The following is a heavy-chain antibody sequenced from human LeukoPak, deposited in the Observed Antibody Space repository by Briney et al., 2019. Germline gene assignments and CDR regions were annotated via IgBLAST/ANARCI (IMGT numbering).Heavy chain of an antibody. Sequence: GGSLRLSCAGSGFTFSQYHMIWVRQAPGKGLDWVASISKTGTFIYYADFVKDRFTISRDNAKNSLFLQMDSLRDDDMAVYYCARDRYDYWSGPGYWGQGTLVTVSS. V-gene: IGHV3-21*01. CDR1: GFTFSQYH. D-gene: IGHD3-3*01. CDR3: ARDRYDYWSGPGY. CDR2: ISKTGTFI. J-gene: IGHJ1*01.